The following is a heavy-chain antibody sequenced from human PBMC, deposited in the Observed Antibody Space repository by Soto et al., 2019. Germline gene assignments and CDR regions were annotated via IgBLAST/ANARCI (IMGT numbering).Heavy chain of an antibody. CDR3: AREGEGNYDI. D-gene: IGHD3-16*01. V-gene: IGHV4-30-2*01. CDR1: GGSMSSGDYS. CDR2: IYYGGST. Sequence: SETLSLTCAVSGGSMSSGDYSWNWIRQPPGKGLEWIGYIYYGGSTYNNPSLQSRVTMSLDRSRNQFSLKLNSVTAADTAVYYCAREGEGNYDIWGQGTMVTVSS. J-gene: IGHJ3*02.